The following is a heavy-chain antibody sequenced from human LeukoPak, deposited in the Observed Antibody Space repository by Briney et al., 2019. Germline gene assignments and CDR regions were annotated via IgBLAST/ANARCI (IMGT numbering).Heavy chain of an antibody. V-gene: IGHV3-11*04. CDR2: ISTSGGTV. CDR1: GFTFSDYY. D-gene: IGHD5-24*01. J-gene: IGHJ4*02. Sequence: AGGSLRLSCAASGFTFSDYYMSWIRQAPGKGLEWVSYISTSGGTVYYAGSVKGRFTISRDNAKSSLYLQMNSLRAEDTAVYYCARADNNFDFWGQGTLVTVSS. CDR3: ARADNNFDF.